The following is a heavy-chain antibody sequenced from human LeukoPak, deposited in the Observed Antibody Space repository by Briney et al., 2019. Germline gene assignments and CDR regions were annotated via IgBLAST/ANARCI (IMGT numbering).Heavy chain of an antibody. V-gene: IGHV3-7*01. J-gene: IGHJ4*02. CDR3: ARSGYNYGYKFDY. D-gene: IGHD5-18*01. CDR2: INKDGSEK. CDR1: GFTFTSNW. Sequence: GGSLRLSCAASGFTFTSNWMSWVRQAPGKGLEWVANINKDGSEKYYVDSVKGRFTISRDNAKNSLSLQMNSLRAEDTAVYYCARSGYNYGYKFDYXXQGTLVTVXS.